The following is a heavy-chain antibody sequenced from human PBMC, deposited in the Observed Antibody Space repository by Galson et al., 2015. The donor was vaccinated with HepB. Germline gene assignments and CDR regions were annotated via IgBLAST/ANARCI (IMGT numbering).Heavy chain of an antibody. J-gene: IGHJ4*02. CDR1: GFTFSSYA. D-gene: IGHD6-19*01. CDR2: ISGSGGST. Sequence: SLRLSCAASGFTFSSYAMSWVRQAPGKGLEWVSAISGSGGSTYYADSVKGRFTISRDNSKNTLYLQMNSLRAEDTAVYYCANLQLAVAGSGQAPGFFDYWGQGTLVTVSS. CDR3: ANLQLAVAGSGQAPGFFDY. V-gene: IGHV3-23*01.